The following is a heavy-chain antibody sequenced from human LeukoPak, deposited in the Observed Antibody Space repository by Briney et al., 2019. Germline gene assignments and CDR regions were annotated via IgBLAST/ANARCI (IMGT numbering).Heavy chain of an antibody. CDR2: INHSGST. Sequence: SETLSLTCAVYGGSFSGYYWSWIRQPPGKGLEWIGEINHSGSTNYNPSLKSRVTISVDTSKNQFSLKLSSVTAADTAVYYCAGGYCSGGSCLDYWGQGTLVTVSS. CDR1: GGSFSGYY. D-gene: IGHD2-15*01. V-gene: IGHV4-34*01. J-gene: IGHJ4*02. CDR3: AGGYCSGGSCLDY.